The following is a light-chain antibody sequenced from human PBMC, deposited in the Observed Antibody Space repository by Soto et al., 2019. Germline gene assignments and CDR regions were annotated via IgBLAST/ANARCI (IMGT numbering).Light chain of an antibody. CDR3: QQYASSPLT. Sequence: EIVLTQSPGTLSLSPGERATLSCRASQSVRSNYLAWYQQKPGQAPRLLIYGASSRATGIPDRFGGSGSGTDFTLTIRRLDPEDSAVYYCQQYASSPLTFGGGTKVEIK. V-gene: IGKV3-20*01. CDR1: QSVRSNY. CDR2: GAS. J-gene: IGKJ4*01.